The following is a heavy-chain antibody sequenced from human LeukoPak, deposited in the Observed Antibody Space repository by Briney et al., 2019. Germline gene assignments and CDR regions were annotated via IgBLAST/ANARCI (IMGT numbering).Heavy chain of an antibody. CDR1: GGSISSGGYY. D-gene: IGHD3-16*02. CDR3: ARMVGLRLGELSFHY. V-gene: IGHV4-31*03. J-gene: IGHJ4*02. CDR2: IYYSGST. Sequence: PSETLSLTCTVSGGSISSGGYYWSWIRQHPGKGLEWIGYIYYSGSTYYNPSLKSRVTISVDTSKNQFSLKLSSVTAADTAVYYCARMVGLRLGELSFHYWGQGTLVTVSS.